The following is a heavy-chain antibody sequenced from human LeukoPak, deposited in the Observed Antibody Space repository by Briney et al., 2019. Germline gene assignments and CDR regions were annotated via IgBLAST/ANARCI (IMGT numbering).Heavy chain of an antibody. CDR3: ATSLVPDSSGYYQNWFDP. Sequence: ASVKVSCKASGYTFTGYYMHWVRQAPGQGLEWMGGFDPEDGETIYAQKFQGRVTMTEDTSTGTAYMELSSLRSEDAAVYYCATSLVPDSSGYYQNWFDPWGQGTLVTVSS. J-gene: IGHJ5*02. CDR1: GYTFTGYY. CDR2: FDPEDGET. V-gene: IGHV1-24*01. D-gene: IGHD3-22*01.